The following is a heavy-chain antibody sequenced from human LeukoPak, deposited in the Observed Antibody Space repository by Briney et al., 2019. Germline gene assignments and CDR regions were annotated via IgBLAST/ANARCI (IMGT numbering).Heavy chain of an antibody. V-gene: IGHV3-53*01. CDR3: AKASDSFAFDY. CDR2: IYIGGST. Sequence: PGGSLRLSCAASGFTVSSNYMSWVRQAPGKGLEWVSVIYIGGSTYYAASVKGRFTISRDNSKNTLYLQMNSLRAEDTAVYYCAKASDSFAFDYWGQGTLVTVSS. D-gene: IGHD5-18*01. CDR1: GFTVSSNY. J-gene: IGHJ4*02.